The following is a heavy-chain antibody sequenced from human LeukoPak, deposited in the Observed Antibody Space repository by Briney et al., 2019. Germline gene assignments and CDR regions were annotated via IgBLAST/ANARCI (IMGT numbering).Heavy chain of an antibody. CDR3: ASGGGILFYY. J-gene: IGHJ4*02. CDR1: GYSISSGYY. Sequence: PSETLSLTCTVSGYSISSGYYWGWIRPPPGKGLEWIGSIYHSGSTYYNPSLKSRVTISVDTSKNQFSLKLSSVTAADTAVYYCASGGGILFYYWGQGTLVTVSS. D-gene: IGHD2-21*01. CDR2: IYHSGST. V-gene: IGHV4-38-2*02.